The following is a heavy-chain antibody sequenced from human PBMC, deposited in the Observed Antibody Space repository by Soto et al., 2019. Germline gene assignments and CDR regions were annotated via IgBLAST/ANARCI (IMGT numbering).Heavy chain of an antibody. CDR1: GFTFSSYA. CDR3: AKEKGGSYSNWFDP. J-gene: IGHJ5*02. D-gene: IGHD1-26*01. Sequence: GGALRLSCAASGFTFSSYALNWVRQAPGKGLEWVSAIRGSGGSTYYADSVKGRFTIYRDNSKNTLYLQMNSLRAEDRAVYYCAKEKGGSYSNWFDPWGQGTLVTVS. CDR2: IRGSGGST. V-gene: IGHV3-23*01.